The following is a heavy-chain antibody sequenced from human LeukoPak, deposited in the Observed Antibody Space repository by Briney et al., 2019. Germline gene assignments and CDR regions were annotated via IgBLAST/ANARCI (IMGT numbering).Heavy chain of an antibody. D-gene: IGHD6-19*01. CDR2: IWYDGSNK. CDR3: AREWLVTNYYYYYGMDV. Sequence: GGSLRLSCAASGFTFSSYGMHWVRQAPGKGLEWVAVIWYDGSNKYYADSVKGRFTISRDNSKNTLYLQMNSLRAEDTAVYYCAREWLVTNYYYYYGMDVWGQGTTVTVSS. CDR1: GFTFSSYG. V-gene: IGHV3-30*19. J-gene: IGHJ6*02.